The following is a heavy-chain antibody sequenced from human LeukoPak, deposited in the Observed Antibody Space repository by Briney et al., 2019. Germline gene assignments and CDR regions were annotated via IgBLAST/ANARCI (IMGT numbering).Heavy chain of an antibody. D-gene: IGHD3-22*01. Sequence: ASVKVSCKASGYTFTSYDINWVQQATGQGLEWMGWMNPNSGNTGYAQKFQGRVTITRNTSISTAYMELSSLRSEDTAVYYCAREAHYYDSSGLPPTGAFDIWGQGTMVTVSS. CDR2: MNPNSGNT. J-gene: IGHJ3*02. CDR1: GYTFTSYD. CDR3: AREAHYYDSSGLPPTGAFDI. V-gene: IGHV1-8*03.